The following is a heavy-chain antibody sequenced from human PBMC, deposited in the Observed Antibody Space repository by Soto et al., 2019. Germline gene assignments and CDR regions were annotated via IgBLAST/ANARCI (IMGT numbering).Heavy chain of an antibody. D-gene: IGHD5-18*01. CDR1: GFSVSSGSYY. J-gene: IGHJ5*02. Sequence: SETLTLTCTVSGFSVSSGSYYWSWIGQPPGKGLEWIRKIDYSGSTNYNPALNSRIIISVNTTKNQFSLKLSSVTAADTAVYYCARAAATAGRGFDPWGQGTLVTVSS. CDR3: ARAAATAGRGFDP. CDR2: IDYSGST. V-gene: IGHV4-61*01.